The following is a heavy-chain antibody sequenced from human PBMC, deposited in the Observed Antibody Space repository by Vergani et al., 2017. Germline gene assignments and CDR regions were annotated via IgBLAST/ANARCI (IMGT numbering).Heavy chain of an antibody. CDR2: IYYSGST. V-gene: IGHV4-39*01. CDR3: ARTGRLQYGMDV. Sequence: QLQLQESGPGLVKPSETLSLTCTVSGGSISSSSYYWGWIRQPPGKGLEWIGSIYYSGSTYYNPSLKSRVTISVDTSKNQFSLKLSSVTAADTAVYYCARTGRLQYGMDVWGQGTTVTVSS. CDR1: GGSISSSSYY. D-gene: IGHD4-11*01. J-gene: IGHJ6*02.